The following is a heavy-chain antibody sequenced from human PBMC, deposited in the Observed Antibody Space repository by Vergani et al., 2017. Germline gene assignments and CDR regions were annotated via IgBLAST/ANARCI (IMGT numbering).Heavy chain of an antibody. J-gene: IGHJ6*02. D-gene: IGHD5-24*01. CDR2: VDPEDGET. V-gene: IGHV1-69-2*01. CDR1: GYTFTDYY. CDR3: ATDTGRRDGYNLRYYYDGMDV. Sequence: VQLVQSGAEVEKPGATVKISCKVSGYTFTDYYMHWLQQAPGKGLEWMGLVDPEDGETIDEEKFQGRVTITADTATDTAYMELSSLRSEDPAVYYCATDTGRRDGYNLRYYYDGMDVWGQGTTVTVSS.